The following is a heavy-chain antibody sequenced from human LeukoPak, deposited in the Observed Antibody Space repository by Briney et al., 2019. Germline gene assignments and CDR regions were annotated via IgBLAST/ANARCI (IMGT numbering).Heavy chain of an antibody. CDR3: ASQAAAGTEGEVY. D-gene: IGHD6-13*01. CDR2: ISYDGSNK. Sequence: GGSLRLSCAASGFTFSSYAMSWVRQAPGKGLEWVAVISYDGSNKYYADSVKGRFTISRDNSKNTLYLQMNSLRAEDTAVYYCASQAAAGTEGEVYWGQGTLVTVSS. V-gene: IGHV3-30-3*01. J-gene: IGHJ4*02. CDR1: GFTFSSYA.